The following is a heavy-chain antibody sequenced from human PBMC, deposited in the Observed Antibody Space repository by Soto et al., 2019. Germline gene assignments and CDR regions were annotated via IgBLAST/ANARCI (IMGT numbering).Heavy chain of an antibody. CDR3: AKDKGGYSYGYRDY. V-gene: IGHV3-23*01. Sequence: EVRLLESGGGLVQPGGSLRLSCAASGFTFSSYAMSWVRQAPGKGLEWVSAISGSGGSTYYADSVKGRFTISRDNSKNTLYLQMNSLRAEDTAVYYCAKDKGGYSYGYRDYWGQGTLVTVSS. J-gene: IGHJ4*02. CDR1: GFTFSSYA. CDR2: ISGSGGST. D-gene: IGHD5-18*01.